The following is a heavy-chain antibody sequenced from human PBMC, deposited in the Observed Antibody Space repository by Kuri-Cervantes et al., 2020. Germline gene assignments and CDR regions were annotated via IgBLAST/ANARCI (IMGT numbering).Heavy chain of an antibody. Sequence: ASVKVSCKASGYTFTSYAMHWVRQAPGQGLEWMGWINAGNLNTKYSQTFQGRVTIPRDTSPSTAYMELSSLRSEDTAVYYCARGPGVYYLDVWGKGTTVTVSS. CDR2: INAGNLNT. D-gene: IGHD6-13*01. CDR3: ARGPGVYYLDV. CDR1: GYTFTSYA. J-gene: IGHJ6*03. V-gene: IGHV1-3*01.